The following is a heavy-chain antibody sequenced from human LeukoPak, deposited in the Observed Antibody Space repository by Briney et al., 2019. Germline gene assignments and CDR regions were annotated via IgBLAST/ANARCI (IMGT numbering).Heavy chain of an antibody. Sequence: GGSLRLSCAASGFTFSDQSMNWVRQAPGKGLEWVSSISANKLHISYADSVKGRFTISRDNAKNSLCLQMNNLRVEDTAVYYCVGPDSQFDCWGQGTLVTVSS. CDR2: ISANKLHI. D-gene: IGHD3-10*01. J-gene: IGHJ4*02. CDR3: VGPDSQFDC. CDR1: GFTFSDQS. V-gene: IGHV3-21*01.